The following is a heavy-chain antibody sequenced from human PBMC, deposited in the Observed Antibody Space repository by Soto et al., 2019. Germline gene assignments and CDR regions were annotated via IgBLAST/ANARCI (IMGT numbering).Heavy chain of an antibody. Sequence: QVQLVESGGGVVQAGRSLRLSCAASGFTFSSYAMHWVRQAPGKGLEWVAAISYDGSKKYYADSVKGRFTISRDNSKNTLYLQLNSLRAEDTAVYYCARDSGWFGTWCPFFDYWGQGTLVTVSS. J-gene: IGHJ4*02. D-gene: IGHD3-10*01. V-gene: IGHV3-30-3*01. CDR3: ARDSGWFGTWCPFFDY. CDR1: GFTFSSYA. CDR2: ISYDGSKK.